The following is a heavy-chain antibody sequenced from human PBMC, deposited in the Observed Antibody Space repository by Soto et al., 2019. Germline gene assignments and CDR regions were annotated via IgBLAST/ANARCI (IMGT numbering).Heavy chain of an antibody. CDR3: ARGLGYGPHFDY. J-gene: IGHJ4*02. CDR1: GGSISRGGYY. V-gene: IGHV4-30-4*08. D-gene: IGHD5-12*01. Sequence: SETLSLTCTVSGGSISRGGYYWSWIRQHPGKGLEWIGYIYYSGSTYYNPSLKSRVTISVDTSKNQFSLKLSSVTAADTAVYYCARGLGYGPHFDYWGQGTLVTVSS. CDR2: IYYSGST.